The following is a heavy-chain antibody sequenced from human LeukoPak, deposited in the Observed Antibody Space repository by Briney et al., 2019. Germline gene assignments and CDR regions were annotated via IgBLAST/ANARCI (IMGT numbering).Heavy chain of an antibody. CDR3: ASSQVAYDILTGYYIRGAFDI. Sequence: SETLSLTCTVSGYSISSGYYWGWIRQPPGKGLEWIGSIYHSGSTYYNPSLKSRVTISVDPSKNQFSLKLSSVTAADTAVYYCASSQVAYDILTGYYIRGAFDIWGQGTMVTVSS. D-gene: IGHD3-9*01. V-gene: IGHV4-38-2*02. CDR2: IYHSGST. CDR1: GYSISSGYY. J-gene: IGHJ3*02.